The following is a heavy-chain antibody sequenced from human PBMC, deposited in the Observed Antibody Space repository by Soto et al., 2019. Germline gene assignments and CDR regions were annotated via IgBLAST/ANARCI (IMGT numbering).Heavy chain of an antibody. CDR1: GGSVSSGSYY. D-gene: IGHD1-7*01. Sequence: SETLSLTCTVSGGSVSSGSYYWSWIRHPPGKGLEWIGYIYYSGSTNYNPSLKSRVTISVDTSKNQFSLKLSSVTAADTAVYYCARDRLELRDYYYYGMDVWGQGTTVTVSS. CDR2: IYYSGST. J-gene: IGHJ6*02. CDR3: ARDRLELRDYYYYGMDV. V-gene: IGHV4-61*01.